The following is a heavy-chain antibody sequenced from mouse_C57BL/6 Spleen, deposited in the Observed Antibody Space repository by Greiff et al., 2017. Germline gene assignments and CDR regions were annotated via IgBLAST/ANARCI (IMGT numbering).Heavy chain of an antibody. V-gene: IGHV1-50*01. J-gene: IGHJ4*01. CDR1: GYTFTSYW. CDR3: ARYYGSSSPYYYAMDY. CDR2: IDPSDSYT. D-gene: IGHD1-1*01. Sequence: QVQLQQPGAELVKPGASVKLSCKASGYTFTSYWMQWVKQRPGQGLEWIGEIDPSDSYTNYNQKFKGKATLTVDTSSSTAYKQLSSLTSEDSAVHYCARYYGSSSPYYYAMDYWGQGTSVTVSS.